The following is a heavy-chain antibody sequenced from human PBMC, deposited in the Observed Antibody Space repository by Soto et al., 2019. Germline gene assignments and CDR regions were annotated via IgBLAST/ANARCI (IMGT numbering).Heavy chain of an antibody. V-gene: IGHV4-59*08. CDR3: ARQAVEYSYGYDYYYYYMDV. Sequence: SETLSLTCTVSGGSISSYYWSWIRQPPGKGLEWIGYIYYSGSTNYNPSLKSRVTISVDTSKNQFSLKLSSVTAADTAVYYCARQAVEYSYGYDYYYYYMDVWGKGTTVTVSS. J-gene: IGHJ6*03. CDR2: IYYSGST. CDR1: GGSISSYY. D-gene: IGHD5-18*01.